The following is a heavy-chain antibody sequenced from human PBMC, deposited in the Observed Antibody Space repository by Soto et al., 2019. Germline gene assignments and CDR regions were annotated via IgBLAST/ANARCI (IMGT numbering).Heavy chain of an antibody. Sequence: QVQLVQSGAEVKKPGSSVKVSCKASGGTVSSYAISWVRQAPGQGLEWMGGIIPVCGTVNYAQKLQGRVTITADESXXTXYXXLSSLRSEDTAVYYCARGYCSGGSCFKYNYHGMDVWGQGTTVTVSS. CDR2: IIPVCGTV. CDR1: GGTVSSYA. D-gene: IGHD2-15*01. V-gene: IGHV1-69*12. J-gene: IGHJ6*02. CDR3: ARGYCSGGSCFKYNYHGMDV.